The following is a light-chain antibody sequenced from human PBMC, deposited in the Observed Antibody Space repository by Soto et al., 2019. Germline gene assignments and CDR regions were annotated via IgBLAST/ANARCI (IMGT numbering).Light chain of an antibody. CDR2: END. J-gene: IGLJ1*01. Sequence: QSVLTQPPSLSAAPGQKVTMSCSGDSSNIGNYYVSWHQQLPGTAPKLLIYENDKRPSGIPDRFSGSKSGTSATLGITGLQTGDEADYYCGTWDSSLSIFVFGTGTKVTV. CDR1: SSNIGNYY. V-gene: IGLV1-51*02. CDR3: GTWDSSLSIFV.